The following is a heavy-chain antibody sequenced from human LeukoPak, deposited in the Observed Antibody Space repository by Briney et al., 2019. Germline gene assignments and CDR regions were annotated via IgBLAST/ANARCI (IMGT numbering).Heavy chain of an antibody. CDR3: ARGQAFDY. CDR2: INHSGST. J-gene: IGHJ4*02. CDR1: GFTFSSYW. V-gene: IGHV4-34*01. Sequence: GSLRLSCAASGFTFSSYWMSWIRQPPGKGLEWIGEINHSGSTNYNPSLKSRVTISVDTPKNQFSLKLSSVTAADTAVYYCARGQAFDYWGQGTLVTVSS.